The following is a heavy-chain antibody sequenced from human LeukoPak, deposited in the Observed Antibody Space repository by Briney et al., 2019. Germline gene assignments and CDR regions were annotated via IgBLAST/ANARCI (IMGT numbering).Heavy chain of an antibody. J-gene: IGHJ4*02. V-gene: IGHV4-4*02. CDR1: GGSISSSNW. CDR2: IYHSGST. D-gene: IGHD6-13*01. CDR3: ARRQQLVHGSFDY. Sequence: SETLSLTCAVSGGSISSSNWWCWVRQPPGKGLEWIREIYHSGSTNYNPSLKSRVTISVDKSKNQFSLKLSSVTAADTAVYYCARRQQLVHGSFDYWGQGTLVTVSS.